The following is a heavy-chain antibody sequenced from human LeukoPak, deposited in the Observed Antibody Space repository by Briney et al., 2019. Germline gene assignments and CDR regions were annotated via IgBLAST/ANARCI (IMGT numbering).Heavy chain of an antibody. CDR1: GGTFSSYA. D-gene: IGHD1-1*01. V-gene: IGHV1-69*06. CDR3: AREPGGTGYFDY. CDR2: IIPIFGTA. Sequence: ASVKVSCKASGGTFSSYAISWVRQAPGQGLGWMGGIIPIFGTANYAQKFQGRVTITADKSTSTAYMELRSLRSDDTAVYYCAREPGGTGYFDYWGQGTLVTVSS. J-gene: IGHJ4*02.